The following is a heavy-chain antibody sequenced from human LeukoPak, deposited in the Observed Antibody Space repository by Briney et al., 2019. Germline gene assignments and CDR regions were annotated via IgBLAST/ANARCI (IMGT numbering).Heavy chain of an antibody. CDR1: GFTFSSYW. CDR2: INQDGRAK. Sequence: GGSLRLSCVVSGFTFSSYWMSWVRQAPGKGLEWVANINQDGRAKHYLDSVKGRFTISRDNSKNTLYLQMNSLRAEDTAVYYCAKDPGSGNYFFDYWGQGTLVTVPS. J-gene: IGHJ4*02. V-gene: IGHV3-7*03. D-gene: IGHD3-10*01. CDR3: AKDPGSGNYFFDY.